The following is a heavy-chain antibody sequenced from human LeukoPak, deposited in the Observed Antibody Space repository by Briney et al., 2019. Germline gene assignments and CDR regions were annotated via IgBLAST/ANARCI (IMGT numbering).Heavy chain of an antibody. CDR1: GFIFSTYG. V-gene: IGHV3-33*06. Sequence: GGSLRLSCAASGFIFSTYGMHWVRQAPGKGLEWVAVIWHDGSKKFYVDSVKGRFTISRDNSKNTLYLQMNSLRAEDTALYYCVKDRTINGRSSPFDSWGQGTLVTVSS. D-gene: IGHD1-26*01. CDR3: VKDRTINGRSSPFDS. CDR2: IWHDGSKK. J-gene: IGHJ4*02.